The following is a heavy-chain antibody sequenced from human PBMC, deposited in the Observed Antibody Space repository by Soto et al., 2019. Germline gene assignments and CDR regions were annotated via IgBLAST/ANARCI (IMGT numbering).Heavy chain of an antibody. V-gene: IGHV3-7*01. D-gene: IGHD4-4*01. CDR3: VRGGSNYAS. CDR2: IKPDESEK. CDR1: GFTFSDSW. Sequence: EVQLVESGGGLAQPGGSLRLSCTASGFTFSDSWMTWVRQAPGKGLEWVARIKPDESEKKYADSVKGRFSISRDNAKKSMYLEMDSVRGEDAAVYYCVRGGSNYASWGQGTLVTVSS. J-gene: IGHJ5*02.